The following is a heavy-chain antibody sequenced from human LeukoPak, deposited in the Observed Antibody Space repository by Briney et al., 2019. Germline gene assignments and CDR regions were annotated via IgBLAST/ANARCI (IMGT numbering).Heavy chain of an antibody. CDR2: MYFSGST. D-gene: IGHD3-3*01. CDR3: ARGYYDFWSGYYTPNWFDP. CDR1: GGSVSSSFYY. V-gene: IGHV4-39*01. J-gene: IGHJ5*02. Sequence: SETLSLTCTVSGGSVSSSFYYWGWIRQPPGKGLEWIGSMYFSGSTHYNPSLKSRVTISVGTSKNQFSLKLTSVTAADTAVYYCARGYYDFWSGYYTPNWFDPWGQGTLVTVSS.